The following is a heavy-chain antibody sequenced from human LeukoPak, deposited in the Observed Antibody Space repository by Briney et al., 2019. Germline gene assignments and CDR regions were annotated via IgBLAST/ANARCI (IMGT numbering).Heavy chain of an antibody. D-gene: IGHD6-13*01. Sequence: SETLSLTCAVYGGSFSGYYWSWIRQPPGKGLEWIGEINHSGSTNYNPSLKSRVTISVDTSKNQFSLKLSSVTAADTAVNYCARVKSSWYMYFDYWGQGTLVTVSS. CDR3: ARVKSSWYMYFDY. J-gene: IGHJ4*02. CDR1: GGSFSGYY. CDR2: INHSGST. V-gene: IGHV4-34*01.